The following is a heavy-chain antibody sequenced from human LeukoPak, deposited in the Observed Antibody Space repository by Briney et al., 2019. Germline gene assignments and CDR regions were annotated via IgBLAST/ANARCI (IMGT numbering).Heavy chain of an antibody. CDR3: ARQGTTVVTLSGAFDI. CDR1: GGSISSSSYY. Sequence: PSETLSLTYTVSGGSISSSSYYWGWIRQPPGKGLEWIGSIYYSGSTYYNPSLKSRVTISVDTSKNQFSLKLSSVTAADTAVYYCARQGTTVVTLSGAFDIWGQGTMVTVSS. J-gene: IGHJ3*02. CDR2: IYYSGST. V-gene: IGHV4-39*01. D-gene: IGHD4-17*01.